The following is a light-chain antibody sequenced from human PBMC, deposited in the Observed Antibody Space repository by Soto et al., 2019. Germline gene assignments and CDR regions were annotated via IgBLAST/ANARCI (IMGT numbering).Light chain of an antibody. J-gene: IGKJ5*01. CDR3: HYHDSSPEFA. Sequence: EIVFTHSPSTLALSQGERATLSCRASQSVSSYLAWYQQKPGQAPRLLIYDVSNRATGIPDRFSASGSGTEFTLTITRLEPEDFAVYYCHYHDSSPEFAFGPGTRLEIK. CDR1: QSVSSY. CDR2: DVS. V-gene: IGKV3-11*01.